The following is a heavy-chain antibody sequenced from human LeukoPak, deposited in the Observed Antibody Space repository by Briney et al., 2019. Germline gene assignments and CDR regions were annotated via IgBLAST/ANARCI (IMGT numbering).Heavy chain of an antibody. CDR3: ARVYYSNSYDYWYFDL. J-gene: IGHJ2*01. CDR2: IFQTGSG. Sequence: PSETLSLTCSVSGFTTSYSWGWIRQPPGKGPEWIGNIFQTGSGYYNPSLRSRVTISRDTSKSQFFLKLRSVTAADTAVYYCARVYYSNSYDYWYFDLWGRGTLVTVSS. D-gene: IGHD6-13*01. CDR1: GFTTSYS. V-gene: IGHV4-38-2*02.